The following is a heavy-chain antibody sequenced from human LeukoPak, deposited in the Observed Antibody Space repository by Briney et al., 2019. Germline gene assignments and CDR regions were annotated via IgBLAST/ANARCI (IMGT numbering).Heavy chain of an antibody. CDR3: ARDHITVDGRRFDP. Sequence: RSSETLSLTCTVSGSSISSGDYYWSWIRQPPGKGLEWIGYIYYSGSTYYNPSLKSRVTISVDTSKNQFSLKLSSVTAADTAVYYCARDHITVDGRRFDPWGQGTLVTVSS. D-gene: IGHD3-10*01. V-gene: IGHV4-30-4*08. CDR2: IYYSGST. J-gene: IGHJ5*02. CDR1: GSSISSGDYY.